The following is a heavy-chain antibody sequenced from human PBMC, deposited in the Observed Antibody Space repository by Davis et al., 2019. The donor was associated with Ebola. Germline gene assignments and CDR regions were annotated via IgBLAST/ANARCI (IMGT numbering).Heavy chain of an antibody. CDR2: IRSKANSYAT. D-gene: IGHD4-17*01. Sequence: GESLKISCAASGFTFSGSAMHWVRQASGKGLEWVGRIRSKANSYATAYAASVKGRFTISRDDSKNTAYLQMNSLKTEDTAVYYCARAMTTVTHYYGMDVWGQGTTVTVSS. V-gene: IGHV3-73*01. J-gene: IGHJ6*02. CDR1: GFTFSGSA. CDR3: ARAMTTVTHYYGMDV.